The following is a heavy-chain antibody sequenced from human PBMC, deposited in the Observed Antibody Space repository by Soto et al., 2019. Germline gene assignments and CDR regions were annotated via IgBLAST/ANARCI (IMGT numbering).Heavy chain of an antibody. Sequence: EVQLVESGGGLVQPGGSLRLSCAASGFTFSSYDMHWVRQATGKGLEWVSAIGTAGDTYYPGSMKGRFTISRENAKNSLYLQMNSLRAEDTAVYYCARASGVLWFGEYCFDYWGQGTLVTVSS. J-gene: IGHJ4*02. CDR2: IGTAGDT. D-gene: IGHD3-10*01. CDR1: GFTFSSYD. V-gene: IGHV3-13*01. CDR3: ARASGVLWFGEYCFDY.